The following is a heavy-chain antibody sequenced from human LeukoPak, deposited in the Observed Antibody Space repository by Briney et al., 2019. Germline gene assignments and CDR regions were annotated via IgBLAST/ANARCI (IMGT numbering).Heavy chain of an antibody. D-gene: IGHD3-9*01. CDR3: AKANYDILTGYIDY. V-gene: IGHV3-7*03. J-gene: IGHJ4*02. CDR1: GFTFSSYW. CDR2: IKQDGSEK. Sequence: GGSLRLSCAASGFTFSSYWMSWVRQAPGKGLEWVANIKQDGSEKYYVDSVKGRFTISRDNAKNSLYLQMNSLRAEDMALYYCAKANYDILTGYIDYWGQGTLVTVSS.